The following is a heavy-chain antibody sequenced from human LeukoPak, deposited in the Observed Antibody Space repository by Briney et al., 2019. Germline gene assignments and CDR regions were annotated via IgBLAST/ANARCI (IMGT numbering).Heavy chain of an antibody. D-gene: IGHD6-19*01. V-gene: IGHV3-30-3*01. J-gene: IGHJ4*02. CDR1: GFTFSSYS. CDR2: ISDDGTNK. Sequence: GTSLRLSCAASGFTFSSYSMHWVRQAPGKGLEGVAFISDDGTNKACADSVKGRFTISGDNSKNTLYLQMNSLRAEDTAVYYCARRISGGWPDYWGQGTLVTVSS. CDR3: ARRISGGWPDY.